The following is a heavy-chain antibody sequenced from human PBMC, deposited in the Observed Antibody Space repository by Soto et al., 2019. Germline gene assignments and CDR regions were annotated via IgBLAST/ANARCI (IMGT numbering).Heavy chain of an antibody. CDR2: IIPIFGTA. D-gene: IGHD3-22*01. J-gene: IGHJ4*02. CDR1: GGTFSSYA. CDR3: ARGVNPDSSGYYGEEDY. Sequence: QVQLVQSRAEVKKPGSSVKVSCKASGGTFSSYAISWVRQAPGQGLEWMGGIIPIFGTANYAQKFQGRVTITADKSTSTAYMELSSLRSEDTAVYYCARGVNPDSSGYYGEEDYWGQGTLVTVSS. V-gene: IGHV1-69*06.